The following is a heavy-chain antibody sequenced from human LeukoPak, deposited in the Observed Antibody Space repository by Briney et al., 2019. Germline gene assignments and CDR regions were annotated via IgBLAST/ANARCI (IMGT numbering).Heavy chain of an antibody. CDR1: GYTFTNFR. Sequence: GESLKISCKASGYTFTNFRIGWVRQMPGKGLEWMGIIYPADSDTRYSPSFQGQVTISADKSISTAYLQWSSLKASDTAMYYCARHKYYDFWSGYYQSAYGMDVWGQGTTVTVSS. V-gene: IGHV5-51*01. CDR2: IYPADSDT. CDR3: ARHKYYDFWSGYYQSAYGMDV. D-gene: IGHD3-3*01. J-gene: IGHJ6*02.